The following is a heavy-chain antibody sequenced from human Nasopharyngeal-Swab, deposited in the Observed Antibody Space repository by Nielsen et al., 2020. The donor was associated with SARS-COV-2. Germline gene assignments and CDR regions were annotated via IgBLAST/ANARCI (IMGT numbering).Heavy chain of an antibody. CDR3: TTPQTDDGGNYFDY. Sequence: WVRQVPGQGLEWMGGIIPIFGTANYAQKFQGRVTITADESTSTAYMELSSLRSEDTAVYYCTTPQTDDGGNYFDYWGQGTLVTVSS. J-gene: IGHJ4*02. CDR2: IIPIFGTA. D-gene: IGHD3-16*01. V-gene: IGHV1-69*01.